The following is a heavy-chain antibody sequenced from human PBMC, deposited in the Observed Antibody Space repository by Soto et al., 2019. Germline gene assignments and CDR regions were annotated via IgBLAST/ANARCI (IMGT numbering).Heavy chain of an antibody. V-gene: IGHV2-5*02. CDR1: GFSLSASGVG. CDR2: IYWDDAK. Sequence: QITSKESGPTLVKPTQTLTLTCTFSGFSLSASGVGVGWIRQPPGKALEWLAIIYWDDAKHYSPSLKSSLTIPKDTSKNQGVLTMTNMDPVDTATYYRAHKGGGDRILDYWGQGTLVTVSS. D-gene: IGHD3-16*01. J-gene: IGHJ4*02. CDR3: AHKGGGDRILDY.